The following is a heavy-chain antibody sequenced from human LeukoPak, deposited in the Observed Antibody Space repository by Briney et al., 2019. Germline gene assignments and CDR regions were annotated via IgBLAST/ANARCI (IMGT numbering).Heavy chain of an antibody. V-gene: IGHV3-33*01. CDR1: GFNFSHYG. D-gene: IGHD4-11*01. J-gene: IGHJ4*01. Sequence: PGGPLRLPCAASGFNFSHYGMHWVRQAPGKGLEGGAVIWSDASNRFYAGSVKGRFTISRDNSQNTLFLQMNSLRAEDTAMYYCARDAQRGFDYSNSLEYWGHGTLVTVSS. CDR2: IWSDASNR. CDR3: ARDAQRGFDYSNSLEY.